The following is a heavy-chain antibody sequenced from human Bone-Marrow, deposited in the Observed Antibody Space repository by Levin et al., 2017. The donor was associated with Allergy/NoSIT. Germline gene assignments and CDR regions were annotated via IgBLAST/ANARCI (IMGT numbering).Heavy chain of an antibody. CDR2: IWFDGSKK. D-gene: IGHD5-18*01. V-gene: IGHV3-33*01. CDR1: GFTFSSYG. Sequence: PGESLKISCAASGFTFSSYGMQWVRQAPGKGLECVAFIWFDGSKKYYADSVRGRFTISRDTSENTLYLQMNSLRAEDTAVYYCARAEYSYGFYYYGMDLWGQGTTVTVSS. CDR3: ARAEYSYGFYYYGMDL. J-gene: IGHJ6*02.